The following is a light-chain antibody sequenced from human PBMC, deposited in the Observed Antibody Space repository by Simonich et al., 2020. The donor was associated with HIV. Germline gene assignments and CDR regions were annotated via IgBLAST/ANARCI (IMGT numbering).Light chain of an antibody. CDR2: KAS. Sequence: DIQMTQSPSTLSASVGDRVTITCRASQSINTCLAWYQQKPGKAPKLLIYKASDLESGVPSRFSGSGSGTEFTLTISSLQPDDFATYYCQQYNSYSWTFGQGTKVEIK. V-gene: IGKV1-5*03. CDR3: QQYNSYSWT. J-gene: IGKJ1*01. CDR1: QSINTC.